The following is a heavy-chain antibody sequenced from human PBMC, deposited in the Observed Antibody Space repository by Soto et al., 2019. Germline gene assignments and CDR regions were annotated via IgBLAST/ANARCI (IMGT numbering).Heavy chain of an antibody. V-gene: IGHV1-69*08. CDR2: IIPILGIA. Sequence: QVQLVQSGAEVKKPGSSVKVSCKASGGTFSSYTISWVRQAPGQGLEWMGRIIPILGIANYAQKFQGRVTITAYKSTSTAYMELSSLRSEDTAVYYCARELGATVTTFDYWGQGTLVTVSS. CDR1: GGTFSSYT. J-gene: IGHJ4*02. CDR3: ARELGATVTTFDY. D-gene: IGHD4-17*01.